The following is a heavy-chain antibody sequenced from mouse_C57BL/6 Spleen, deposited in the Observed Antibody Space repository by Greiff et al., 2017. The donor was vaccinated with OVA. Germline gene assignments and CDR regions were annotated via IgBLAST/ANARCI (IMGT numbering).Heavy chain of an antibody. CDR2: IRLKSDNYAT. V-gene: IGHV6-3*01. CDR1: GFTFSNYW. J-gene: IGHJ3*01. CDR3: TGGFAY. Sequence: EVKLMESGGGLVQPGGSMKLSCVASGFTFSNYWMNWVRQSPEKGLEWVAQIRLKSDNYATNYAESVKGRFTISRDDSKSSVYLQMNNLRAEGTGIYYCTGGFAYWGQGTLVTVSA.